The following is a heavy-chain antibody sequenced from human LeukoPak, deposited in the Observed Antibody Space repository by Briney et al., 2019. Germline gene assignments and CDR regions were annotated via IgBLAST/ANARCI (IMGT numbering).Heavy chain of an antibody. CDR3: ARLGPLAYCGGDCYPDAFEI. CDR1: GYSFTTYW. J-gene: IGHJ3*02. CDR2: IYPGDSDT. Sequence: GESLKISCKVSGYSFTTYWIGWVRQMPGKGLEWMGIIYPGDSDTRYSPSFRGQVTISADKSINTAYLHWSSLQASDTATYYCARLGPLAYCGGDCYPDAFEIWGQGTMVTVSS. D-gene: IGHD2-21*02. V-gene: IGHV5-51*01.